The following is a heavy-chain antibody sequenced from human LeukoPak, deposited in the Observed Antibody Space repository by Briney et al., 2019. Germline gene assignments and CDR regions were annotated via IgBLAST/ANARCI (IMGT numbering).Heavy chain of an antibody. CDR3: AKADCSSTSCSMGGRYYYGLDV. D-gene: IGHD2-2*01. V-gene: IGHV1-69*02. Sequence: VASLKVSCKASGGTFSSYTISWGRQAPGQGLEWMGRIFPVIGITNYAQKFQGRVTITADKSTSTAYMELSSLRSEDTAVYYCAKADCSSTSCSMGGRYYYGLDVWGQGTTVTVSS. CDR2: IFPVIGIT. CDR1: GGTFSSYT. J-gene: IGHJ6*02.